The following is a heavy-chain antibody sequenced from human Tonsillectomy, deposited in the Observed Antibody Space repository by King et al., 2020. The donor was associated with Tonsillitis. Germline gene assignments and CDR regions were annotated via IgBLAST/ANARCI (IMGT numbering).Heavy chain of an antibody. J-gene: IGHJ4*02. V-gene: IGHV3-30*18. D-gene: IGHD2-15*01. CDR1: GFTFSSYG. CDR3: AKVGPSAGVLSGFRGVGYFDY. Sequence: VQLVESGGGVVQPGRSLRLSCAASGFTFSSYGMHWVRQAPGKGLEWVAVISYDGSNKYYADSVKGRFTISRDNSKNTLYLQMNSRRAEDTAVYYCAKVGPSAGVLSGFRGVGYFDYWGQGTLVTVSS. CDR2: ISYDGSNK.